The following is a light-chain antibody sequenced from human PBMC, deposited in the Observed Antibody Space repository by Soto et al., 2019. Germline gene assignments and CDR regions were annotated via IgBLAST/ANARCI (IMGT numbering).Light chain of an antibody. CDR2: GAS. J-gene: IGKJ2*01. CDR3: QQYGSSPYP. CDR1: QSVRNSY. V-gene: IGKV3-20*01. Sequence: EILLTQSPGTLSLSPWERATLSCRASQSVRNSYLAWYQQKPGQAPRLLIYGASGRATGIPDRFSGSGSGTDFTLTISRLEPEDFAVYYCQQYGSSPYPFVQGTKLEI.